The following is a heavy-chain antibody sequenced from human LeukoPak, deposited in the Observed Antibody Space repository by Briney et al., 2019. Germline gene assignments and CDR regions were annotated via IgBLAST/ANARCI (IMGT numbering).Heavy chain of an antibody. CDR1: GFTFSSYA. D-gene: IGHD3-22*01. CDR3: ARVEYYYDSSGLSY. J-gene: IGHJ4*02. Sequence: GGSLRLSRAASGFTFSSYAMSWVRQAPGKGLEWVSAISGSGGSTYYADSVKGRFTISRDNSKNTLYLQMNSLRAEDTAVYYCARVEYYYDSSGLSYWGQGTLVTVSS. V-gene: IGHV3-23*01. CDR2: ISGSGGST.